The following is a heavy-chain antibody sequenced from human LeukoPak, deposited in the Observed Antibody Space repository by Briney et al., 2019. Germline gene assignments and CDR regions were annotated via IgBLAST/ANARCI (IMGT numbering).Heavy chain of an antibody. CDR3: TTYGGYSRDY. CDR1: GFTFGDYA. D-gene: IGHD5-12*01. Sequence: GGSLRLSCTASGFTFGDYAMSWVRQVPGKGLEWVGFIRSKAYGGTTEYAASVKGRFTISRGDSKSIAYLQMNSLKTEDTAVYYCTTYGGYSRDYWGQGTLVTVSS. CDR2: IRSKAYGGTT. V-gene: IGHV3-49*04. J-gene: IGHJ4*02.